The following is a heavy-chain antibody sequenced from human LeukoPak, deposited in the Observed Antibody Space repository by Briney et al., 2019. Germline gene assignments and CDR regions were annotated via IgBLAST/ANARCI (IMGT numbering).Heavy chain of an antibody. V-gene: IGHV3-74*01. CDR2: INEDGSST. D-gene: IGHD3-10*01. Sequence: GGSLRLSCVASGYTFSTYWMHWVRQGPGKGLVWVSRINEDGSSTSYAESVRGRFTNSRDDSKNTLYLQMNSLRPEDTAVYYCAKLYGSGTSYHPLDYWGQGTLVTVSS. CDR3: AKLYGSGTSYHPLDY. J-gene: IGHJ4*02. CDR1: GYTFSTYW.